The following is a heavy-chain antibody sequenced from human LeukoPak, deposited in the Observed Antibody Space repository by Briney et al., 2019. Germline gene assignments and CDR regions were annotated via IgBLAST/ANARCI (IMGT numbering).Heavy chain of an antibody. V-gene: IGHV3-23*01. CDR3: TRDRGGSPTDVFDY. CDR1: GLTFSKSA. CDR2: ITDVGDI. D-gene: IGHD2-15*01. J-gene: IGHJ4*02. Sequence: GGSLRLSCAASGLTFSKSALTWVRQAPGKGLEWVSTITDVGDIFYTYSVRGRFTISRDNSKNTVYLQMDGLRAEDTAVYYCTRDRGGSPTDVFDYWGQGTLVTVSS.